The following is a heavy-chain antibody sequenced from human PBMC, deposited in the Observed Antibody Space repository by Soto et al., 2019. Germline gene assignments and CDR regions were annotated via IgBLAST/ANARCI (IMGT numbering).Heavy chain of an antibody. J-gene: IGHJ6*03. CDR1: GFTFSSYG. CDR3: AKAGYSGYDFNYYYYMDV. Sequence: GGSLRLSCAASGFTFSSYGMHWVRQAPGKGLEWVAVISYDGSNKYYADSVKGRFTISRDNSKNTLYLQMNSLRAEDTAVYYCAKAGYSGYDFNYYYYMDVWGKGTTVTVSS. V-gene: IGHV3-30*18. D-gene: IGHD5-12*01. CDR2: ISYDGSNK.